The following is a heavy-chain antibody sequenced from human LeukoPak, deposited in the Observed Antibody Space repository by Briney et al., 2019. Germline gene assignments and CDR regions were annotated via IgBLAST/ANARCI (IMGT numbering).Heavy chain of an antibody. J-gene: IGHJ3*02. CDR2: IHYTGNT. CDR1: GGSISNF. V-gene: IGHV4-39*01. Sequence: PETLSLTCTVSGGSISNFWGWIRQPPGTGLEWIGSIHYTGNTYYNASLKSRVTMSVDTSKNQFSLKLSSMTAADTAVYYCARHFSLGAFDIWGQETMVSVSS. CDR3: ARHFSLGAFDI. D-gene: IGHD3-16*01.